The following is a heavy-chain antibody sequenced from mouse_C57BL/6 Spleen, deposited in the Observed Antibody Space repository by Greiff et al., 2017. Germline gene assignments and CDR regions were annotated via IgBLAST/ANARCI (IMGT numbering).Heavy chain of an antibody. V-gene: IGHV5-9-1*02. CDR2: ISSGGDYS. D-gene: IGHD1-1*01. J-gene: IGHJ2*01. CDR1: GFTFSSYA. CDR3: TRGYYYGSSYFDY. Sequence: EVQLVESGEGLVKPGGSLKLSCAASGFTFSSYAMSWVRQTPEKRLEWVAYISSGGDYSYYADTVKGRFTISRDNARNTLYLQMSSLKSEDTAMYYCTRGYYYGSSYFDYWGQGTTLTVSS.